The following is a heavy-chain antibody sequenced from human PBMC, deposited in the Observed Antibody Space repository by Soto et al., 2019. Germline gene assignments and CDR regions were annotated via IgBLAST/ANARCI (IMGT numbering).Heavy chain of an antibody. CDR3: ARDVSLGSSSPDYYYYGMDV. D-gene: IGHD6-6*01. Sequence: ASVKVSFKASGYTFTGYYMHWVRQAPGQGLEWMGWINPNSGGTNYAQKFQGWVTMTRDTSISTAYMELSRLRSDDTAVYYCARDVSLGSSSPDYYYYGMDVWGQGTTVTVSS. J-gene: IGHJ6*02. CDR1: GYTFTGYY. CDR2: INPNSGGT. V-gene: IGHV1-2*04.